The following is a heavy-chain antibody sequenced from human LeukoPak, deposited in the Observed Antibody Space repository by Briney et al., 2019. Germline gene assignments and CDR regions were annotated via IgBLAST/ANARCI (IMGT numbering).Heavy chain of an antibody. V-gene: IGHV4-34*12. Sequence: SETLSLTCAVYGGPFSGYYWSWVRQSPGKGLEWIGEVIHSGSTNYNPSLKSRVTISVDTSKSQFSLNLRSVTAADTAVYYCARRPGPNILEPAATAGFDYWGQGTLVTVSS. J-gene: IGHJ4*02. CDR3: ARRPGPNILEPAATAGFDY. CDR2: VIHSGST. CDR1: GGPFSGYY. D-gene: IGHD2-2*01.